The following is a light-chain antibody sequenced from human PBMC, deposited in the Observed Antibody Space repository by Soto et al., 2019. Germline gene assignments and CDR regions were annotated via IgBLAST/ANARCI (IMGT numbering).Light chain of an antibody. J-gene: IGLJ1*01. V-gene: IGLV1-40*01. CDR3: QSYDSSLSSYV. CDR1: SSNIGAGYD. CDR2: GNS. Sequence: QSVLTQPPSVSGAPGQWVTISCTGSSSNIGAGYDVYWYQQLPGTAPKLLIYGNSNRPSGVPDRFSGSKSGTSASRPITGLLAEEEADYYYQSYDSSLSSYVFGTGTKLTVL.